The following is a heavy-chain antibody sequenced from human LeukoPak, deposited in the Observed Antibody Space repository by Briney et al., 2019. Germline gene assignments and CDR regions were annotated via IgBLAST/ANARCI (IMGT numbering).Heavy chain of an antibody. CDR3: ARDSSTSPPAYYGMDV. J-gene: IGHJ6*02. CDR1: GGSFSSSSYL. V-gene: IGHV4-61*01. CDR2: IYYSGKT. D-gene: IGHD2-2*01. Sequence: PSETLSLTCTVSGGSFSSSSYLWSWIRPPPGKGLEWIGCIYYSGKTLYNPSLKSRITMSVDTSKSQFSLKLSSVTAVDTAVYYCARDSSTSPPAYYGMDVWGQGTTVTVSS.